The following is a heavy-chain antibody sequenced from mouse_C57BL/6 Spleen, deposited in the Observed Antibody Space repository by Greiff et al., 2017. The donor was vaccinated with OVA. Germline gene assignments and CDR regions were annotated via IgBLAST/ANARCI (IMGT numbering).Heavy chain of an antibody. CDR3: ASYDYDDAMDY. V-gene: IGHV1-56*01. Sequence: VKLMESGPELVRPGASVKISCKAPGYPFTSHWMQWVRQRPGQGLAWLGEIFPGSGSTYYNEKFKGKATLTVDTSSSTAYMQLSSLTSEDSAVYFCASYDYDDAMDYWGQGTSVTVSS. CDR1: GYPFTSHW. CDR2: IFPGSGST. J-gene: IGHJ4*01. D-gene: IGHD2-4*01.